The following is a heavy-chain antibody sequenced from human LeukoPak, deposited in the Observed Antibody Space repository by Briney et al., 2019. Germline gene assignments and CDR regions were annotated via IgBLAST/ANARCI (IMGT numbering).Heavy chain of an antibody. V-gene: IGHV2-70*11. D-gene: IGHD5-24*01. Sequence: SGPALVKPTQTLTLTCTFSGFSLSTSGMCVTWIRQPPGKALEWLARIDWDDDKYYSTSLKTRLTISKDTSKNQVLLTMTNMDPVDTATYHCARLDRRDAYKIDYWGQGTLVTVSS. CDR1: GFSLSTSGMC. CDR2: IDWDDDK. CDR3: ARLDRRDAYKIDY. J-gene: IGHJ4*02.